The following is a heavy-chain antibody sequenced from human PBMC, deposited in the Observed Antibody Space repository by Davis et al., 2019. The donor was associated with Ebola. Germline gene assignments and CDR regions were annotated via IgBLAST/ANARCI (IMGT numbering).Heavy chain of an antibody. CDR3: ASERGSAPEGFGVVLYWFDP. D-gene: IGHD3-3*01. J-gene: IGHJ5*02. CDR2: IYTSGST. Sequence: GSLRLSCTVSGGSISSYYWSWIRQPAGKGLEWIGRIYTSGSTNYNPSLKSRVTMSVDTSKTQFSLKLSSVTAADTAVYYCASERGSAPEGFGVVLYWFDPWGQGTLVTVSS. V-gene: IGHV4-4*07. CDR1: GGSISSYY.